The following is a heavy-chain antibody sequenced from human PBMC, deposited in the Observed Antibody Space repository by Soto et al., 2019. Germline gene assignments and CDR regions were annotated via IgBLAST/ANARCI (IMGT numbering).Heavy chain of an antibody. CDR1: GGSISSYY. Sequence: LSLTCTVSGGSISSYYWSWIRQPPGKGLEWIGYIYYSGSTNYNPSLKSPVTISVDTSKNQFSLKLSSVTAADTAVYYCARGNYYGSGSYPGLYYYYGMDVWGQGTTVTVSS. D-gene: IGHD3-10*01. V-gene: IGHV4-59*01. CDR3: ARGNYYGSGSYPGLYYYYGMDV. CDR2: IYYSGST. J-gene: IGHJ6*02.